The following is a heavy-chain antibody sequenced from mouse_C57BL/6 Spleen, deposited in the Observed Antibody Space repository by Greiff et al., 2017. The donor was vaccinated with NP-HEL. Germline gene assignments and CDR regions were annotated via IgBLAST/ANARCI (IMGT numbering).Heavy chain of an antibody. V-gene: IGHV1-85*01. D-gene: IGHD1-1*01. CDR2: IYPRDGST. CDR3: ARRDYGSHWYFDV. Sequence: VQLQQSGPELVKPGASVKLSCKASGYTFTSYDINWVKQRPGQGLEWIGWIYPRDGSTKYNEKFKGKATLTVDTSSSTAYMELHSLTSEDSAVYFCARRDYGSHWYFDVWGTGTTVTVSS. J-gene: IGHJ1*03. CDR1: GYTFTSYD.